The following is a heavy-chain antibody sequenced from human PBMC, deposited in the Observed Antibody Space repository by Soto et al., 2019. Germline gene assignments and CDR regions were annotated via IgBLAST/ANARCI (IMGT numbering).Heavy chain of an antibody. CDR1: GFPINVTY. CDR2: LYADGST. J-gene: IGHJ2*01. Sequence: GVLRLSCAASGFPINVTYLSWVRQAPGKGLEWLSVLYADGSTYYIDSVKGRFRISRDNAKNTLYLQMDNLRADDTAMYFCARTAEGATTRTHWYFDLWGRGTPVTVSS. V-gene: IGHV3-53*01. D-gene: IGHD1-1*01. CDR3: ARTAEGATTRTHWYFDL.